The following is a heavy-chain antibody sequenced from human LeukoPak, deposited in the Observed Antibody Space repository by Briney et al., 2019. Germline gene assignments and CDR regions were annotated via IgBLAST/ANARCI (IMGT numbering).Heavy chain of an antibody. D-gene: IGHD6-13*01. Sequence: GRSLRLSCAASGFTFSSYAMHWVRQAPGKGLEWVAVISYDGSNKYYADSVKGRFTISRDNSKNTLYLQMNSLRAEDTAVYYCARERGIGAISGAAAGNEFDYWGQGTLVTVSS. CDR2: ISYDGSNK. V-gene: IGHV3-30-3*01. CDR3: ARERGIGAISGAAAGNEFDY. J-gene: IGHJ4*02. CDR1: GFTFSSYA.